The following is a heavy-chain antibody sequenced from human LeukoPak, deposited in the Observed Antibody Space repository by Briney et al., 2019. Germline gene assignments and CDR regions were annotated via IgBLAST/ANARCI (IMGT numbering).Heavy chain of an antibody. D-gene: IGHD3-22*01. CDR2: ISGSGGST. Sequence: GGSLRLSCAASGFTFSSYAMGWVRQAPGKGLEWVSAISGSGGSTYYADSVKGRFTISRDNSKNTLYLQMNSLRAEDTAVYYCAKVVDSSGYTHFDYWGQGTLVTVSS. J-gene: IGHJ4*02. CDR1: GFTFSSYA. V-gene: IGHV3-23*01. CDR3: AKVVDSSGYTHFDY.